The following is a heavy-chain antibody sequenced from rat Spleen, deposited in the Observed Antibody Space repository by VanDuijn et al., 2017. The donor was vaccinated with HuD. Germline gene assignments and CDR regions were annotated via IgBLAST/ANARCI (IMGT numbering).Heavy chain of an antibody. CDR3: TTYDSGYGD. D-gene: IGHD4-3*01. Sequence: EVQLVESGGGLVQPGRSLKLSCAASGFTFSNYGMAWVRQAPTKGLEWVTSITKSGGSTYYRDSVKGRFTISRDNAKSTLYLQMASLRSEDTATYYCTTYDSGYGDWGQGVMVTVSS. J-gene: IGHJ2*01. CDR2: ITKSGGST. CDR1: GFTFSNYG. V-gene: IGHV5-27*01.